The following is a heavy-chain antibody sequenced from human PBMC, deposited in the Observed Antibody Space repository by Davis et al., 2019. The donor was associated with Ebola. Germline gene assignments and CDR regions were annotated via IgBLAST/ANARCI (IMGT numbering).Heavy chain of an antibody. CDR1: GFTFSNAW. Sequence: PGGSLRLSCAASGFTFSNAWMSWVRQAPGKGLEWVGRIKSKTDGGTTDYAAPVKGRFTISRDDSKNTLYLQMNSLRDEDTAVYYCAAMGGYKYGYWGQGTLVTVSS. CDR3: AAMGGYKYGY. V-gene: IGHV3-15*01. J-gene: IGHJ4*02. CDR2: IKSKTDGGTT. D-gene: IGHD5-24*01.